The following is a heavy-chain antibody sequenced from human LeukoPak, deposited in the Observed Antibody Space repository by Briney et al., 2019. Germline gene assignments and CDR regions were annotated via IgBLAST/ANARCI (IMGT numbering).Heavy chain of an antibody. CDR1: GGSISSYY. J-gene: IGHJ4*02. D-gene: IGHD6-6*01. Sequence: PSETLSLTCTVSGGSISSYYWSWIRQPPGKGLEWIGYIYYSGSTNYNPSLKSRVTISVDPSKNQFSLKLSSVTAADTAVYYCASAHSSSSVYFDYWGQGTLVTVSS. V-gene: IGHV4-59*08. CDR3: ASAHSSSSVYFDY. CDR2: IYYSGST.